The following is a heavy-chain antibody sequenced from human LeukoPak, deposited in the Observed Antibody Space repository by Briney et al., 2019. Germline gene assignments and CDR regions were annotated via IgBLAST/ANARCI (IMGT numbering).Heavy chain of an antibody. J-gene: IGHJ4*02. D-gene: IGHD6-19*01. CDR2: ISVYNGNT. CDR1: GYTFTSYG. V-gene: IGHV1-18*01. CDR3: ARDTDGYSSGWYFDY. Sequence: GASVKVSCKASGYTFTSYGISWVRQAPGRGLECMGWISVYNGNTNYAQKLQGRVTMTTDTSTSTAYTELRSLRSDDTAVYYCARDTDGYSSGWYFDYWGQGTLVTVSS.